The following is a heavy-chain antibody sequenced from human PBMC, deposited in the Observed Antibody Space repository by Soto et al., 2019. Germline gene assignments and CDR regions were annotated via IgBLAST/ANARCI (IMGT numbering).Heavy chain of an antibody. CDR3: ARGTMDV. CDR2: INNDGSST. Sequence: EVQLVESGGGLVQPGGSLRLSCAASGFTFRTYWMQWARQAPGKGLEWVSRINNDGSSTDYADSVKGRFTISRDNAKDTLYRQMNGLRAEDTATYYWARGTMDVWGKGPTVTVSS. CDR1: GFTFRTYW. D-gene: IGHD3-10*01. J-gene: IGHJ6*04. V-gene: IGHV3-74*01.